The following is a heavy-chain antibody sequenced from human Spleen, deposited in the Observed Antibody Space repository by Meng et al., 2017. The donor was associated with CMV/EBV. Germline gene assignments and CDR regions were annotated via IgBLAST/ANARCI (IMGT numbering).Heavy chain of an antibody. V-gene: IGHV3-48*03. Sequence: GGSLRLSCVGSGFSFDTYEMNWVRQAPGKGLEWVSYISGRGTTIYYADSVQGRFTISRDNTKNSLYLQMNSLRAEDTAMYYCVRDESRSGKVYDYWGQGTLVTVSS. CDR1: GFSFDTYE. J-gene: IGHJ4*02. CDR3: VRDESRSGKVYDY. CDR2: ISGRGTTI. D-gene: IGHD3-3*01.